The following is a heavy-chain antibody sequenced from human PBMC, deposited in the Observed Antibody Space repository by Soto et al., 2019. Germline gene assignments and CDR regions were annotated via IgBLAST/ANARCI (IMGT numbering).Heavy chain of an antibody. CDR3: VREPWGFSGSWYDY. CDR2: INHDGSKT. V-gene: IGHV3-74*01. Sequence: GGSLRLSCAASQFSFSSYCLHWVRQVPGKGPAWVSRINHDGSKTEYADSVKGRFTISRDNTNNTLYLQMNSLRVEDTAMYYCVREPWGFSGSWYDYWGQVNMVTVSS. D-gene: IGHD6-13*01. J-gene: IGHJ4*02. CDR1: QFSFSSYC.